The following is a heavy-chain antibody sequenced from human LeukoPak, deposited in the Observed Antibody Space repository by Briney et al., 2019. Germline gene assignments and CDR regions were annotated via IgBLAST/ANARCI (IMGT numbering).Heavy chain of an antibody. D-gene: IGHD3-3*01. J-gene: IGHJ6*02. CDR2: ISYDGSNK. V-gene: IGHV3-30*18. CDR3: AKDLNDFWSGYYLSYYYYYGMDV. Sequence: GRSLRLSCAASGFTFSSYGMHWVRQAPGKGLEWVAVISYDGSNKYYADSVKGRFTISRDNSKNTLYLQMNSLRAEDTAVYYCAKDLNDFWSGYYLSYYYYYGMDVWGQGTTVTVSS. CDR1: GFTFSSYG.